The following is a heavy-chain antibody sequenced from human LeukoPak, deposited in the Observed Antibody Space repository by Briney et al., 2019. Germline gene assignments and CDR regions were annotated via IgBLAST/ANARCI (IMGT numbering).Heavy chain of an antibody. CDR3: ARAGYCSGGSCYSYYYYMDV. J-gene: IGHJ6*03. Sequence: GGSLRLSCAASGFTFSSYWMSWVRQAPGKGLEWVANIKQDGSEEYYVDSVKGRFTISRDNAKNSLYLQMNSLRAEDTAVYYCARAGYCSGGSCYSYYYYMDVWGKGTTVTVSS. CDR2: IKQDGSEE. V-gene: IGHV3-7*01. D-gene: IGHD2-15*01. CDR1: GFTFSSYW.